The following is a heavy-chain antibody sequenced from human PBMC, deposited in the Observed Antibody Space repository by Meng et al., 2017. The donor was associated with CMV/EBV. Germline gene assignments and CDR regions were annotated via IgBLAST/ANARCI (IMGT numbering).Heavy chain of an antibody. J-gene: IGHJ4*02. CDR2: ISGSGGST. V-gene: IGHV3-23*01. CDR1: GFTFSSYA. D-gene: IGHD6-13*01. Sequence: AAYGFTFSSYAMSWVRQAPGKGLEWVSAISGSGGSTYYADSVKGRFTISRDNSKNTLYLQMNSLRAEDTAVYYCAKRQLAHKYFDYWGQGTLVTVSS. CDR3: AKRQLAHKYFDY.